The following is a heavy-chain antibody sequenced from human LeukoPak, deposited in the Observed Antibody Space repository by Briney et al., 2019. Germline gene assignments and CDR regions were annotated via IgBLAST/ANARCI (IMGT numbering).Heavy chain of an antibody. CDR3: ARAYYDFWSGYSPPNYYYYYGMDV. CDR1: GGSFSGYY. J-gene: IGHJ6*02. Sequence: SETLSLTCAVYGGSFSGYYWSWIRQPPGKGLEWIGYIYYSGSTNYNPSLKSRVTISVDTSKNQFSLKLSSVTAADTAVYYCARAYYDFWSGYSPPNYYYYYGMDVWGQGTTVTVSS. CDR2: IYYSGST. D-gene: IGHD3-3*01. V-gene: IGHV4-59*01.